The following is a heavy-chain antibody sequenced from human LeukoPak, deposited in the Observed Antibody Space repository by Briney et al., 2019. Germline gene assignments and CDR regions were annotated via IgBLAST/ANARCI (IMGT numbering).Heavy chain of an antibody. J-gene: IGHJ3*02. D-gene: IGHD4-17*01. Sequence: GRSLRLSCAASGFTFDDYAMHWVRQAPGKGLEWVSGVNWNSGTILYADSVKGRFTISRDNAKNSLYLQMNSLRAEDMALYFCAKDIGDYGDYGWAFDIWGQGTRVTVSS. CDR3: AKDIGDYGDYGWAFDI. V-gene: IGHV3-9*03. CDR1: GFTFDDYA. CDR2: VNWNSGTI.